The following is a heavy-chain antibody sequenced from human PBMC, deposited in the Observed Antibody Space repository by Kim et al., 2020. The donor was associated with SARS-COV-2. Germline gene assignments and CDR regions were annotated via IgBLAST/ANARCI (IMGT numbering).Heavy chain of an antibody. CDR3: GSRGYIDIDFYD. CDR1: GFTFSNYA. J-gene: IGHJ4*01. CDR2: IRSKANGRTT. Sequence: GGSLRRSCAASGFTFSNYAMSWFRQAPGKGLEWVGSIRSKANGRTTEYAASVKSRFTISIYESPMIAHLQMNSLKTEGTAESYCGSRGYIDIDFYDWG. D-gene: IGHD3-22*01. V-gene: IGHV3-49*03.